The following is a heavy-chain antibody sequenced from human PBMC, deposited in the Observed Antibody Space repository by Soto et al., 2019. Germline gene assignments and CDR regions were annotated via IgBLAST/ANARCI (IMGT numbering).Heavy chain of an antibody. D-gene: IGHD3-22*01. J-gene: IGHJ6*02. CDR1: GGTFSSYA. Sequence: SVKVSCKASGGTFSSYAISWVRQAPGQGLAGMGGIITICGTADYAQKFEGRVTITADESTSTAYMELSSMRSEDTDVYYCARDYQANWAYAYDSSGYCGYYGMDVWGQGTTVTVSS. CDR3: ARDYQANWAYAYDSSGYCGYYGMDV. V-gene: IGHV1-69*13. CDR2: IITICGTA.